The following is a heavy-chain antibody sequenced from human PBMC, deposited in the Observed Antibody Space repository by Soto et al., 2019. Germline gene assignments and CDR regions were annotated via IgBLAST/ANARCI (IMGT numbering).Heavy chain of an antibody. CDR1: GFTFSSST. CDR2: ISSSSSYI. Sequence: GSLRLSCAASGFTFSSSTMSWVRQAPGKGLEWVSAISSSSSYIYYADSLKGRFTISRDNAKNSLYLQMHSLRAEDTALYYCARSGPSIIIRYYYYGMDVWGQGTTVTVSS. CDR3: ARSGPSIIIRYYYYGMDV. J-gene: IGHJ6*02. D-gene: IGHD3-10*01. V-gene: IGHV3-21*01.